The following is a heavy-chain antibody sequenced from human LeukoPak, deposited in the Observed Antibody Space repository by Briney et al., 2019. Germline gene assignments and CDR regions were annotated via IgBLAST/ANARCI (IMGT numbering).Heavy chain of an antibody. CDR1: GYTFTGYY. J-gene: IGHJ6*03. D-gene: IGHD1-20*01. V-gene: IGHV1-2*02. CDR2: INPNSGGT. Sequence: ASVKVSCKASGYTFTGYYMHWVRQAPGQGLEWMGWINPNSGGTNYAQKFQGRVTMTRDTSISTAYMELSRLRSDDTAVYYCARDADNWNYYYYYYMDVWGKGTTVTVSS. CDR3: ARDADNWNYYYYYYMDV.